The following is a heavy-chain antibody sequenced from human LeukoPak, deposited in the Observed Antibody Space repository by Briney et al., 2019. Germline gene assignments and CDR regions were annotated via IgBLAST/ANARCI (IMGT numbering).Heavy chain of an antibody. Sequence: LRLSCAASGFTFDDYAMHWVRQAPGKGLEWVSGISWNSGSIGYADSVKGRFTISRDNAKNSLYLQMNSLRAEDTALYYCAKGSGGMDVWGQGTTVTVSS. CDR3: AKGSGGMDV. V-gene: IGHV3-9*01. CDR1: GFTFDDYA. CDR2: ISWNSGSI. J-gene: IGHJ6*02.